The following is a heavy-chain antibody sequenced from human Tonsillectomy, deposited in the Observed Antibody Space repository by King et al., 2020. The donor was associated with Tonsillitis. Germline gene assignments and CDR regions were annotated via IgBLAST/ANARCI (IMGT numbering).Heavy chain of an antibody. Sequence: VQLVESGGGLVKPGGSLRLSCAVPNFIFNDAWMNWVRQAPGKGLEWVGRIKSKIDGGTTDYAAPVKGRFTISRDDSKNTLYLQMNSLKTDDTAVYYCTTLGYSYPFDYWGQGTLVTVSS. CDR1: NFIFNDAW. CDR2: IKSKIDGGTT. D-gene: IGHD5-18*01. J-gene: IGHJ4*02. CDR3: TTLGYSYPFDY. V-gene: IGHV3-15*07.